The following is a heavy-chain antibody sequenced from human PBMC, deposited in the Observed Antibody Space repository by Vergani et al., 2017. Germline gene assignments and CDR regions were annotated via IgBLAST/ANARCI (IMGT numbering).Heavy chain of an antibody. D-gene: IGHD6-19*01. J-gene: IGHJ5*02. CDR3: ARHSXVEWLVKFGWIAP. V-gene: IGHV4-39*01. CDR2: IYYSGST. Sequence: QLQLQESGPGLVKPSATLFLTCSVSGSSIRSSNYHWGWIRQPPGKGLEWIASIYYSGSTYYNPSLKSRVTIFVDTSKNQFSLKLSSVTAADTAVYFCARHSXVEWLVKFGWIAPWGQGILVTVSS. CDR1: GSSIRSSNYH.